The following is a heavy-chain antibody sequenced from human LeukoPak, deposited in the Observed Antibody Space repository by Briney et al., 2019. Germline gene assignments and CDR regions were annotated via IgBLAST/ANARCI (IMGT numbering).Heavy chain of an antibody. CDR3: TKDFDAATGY. V-gene: IGHV3-74*01. Sequence: PGGSLRLSCGASGFTFSTYWMHWVRQAPGEGLVWVSRINPDGSVTGYADSVRGRFTVSRDNAKNTVYLQMSSLRAEDTAVYYCTKDFDAATGYWGQGTLVTVSP. CDR2: INPDGSVT. D-gene: IGHD3-9*01. CDR1: GFTFSTYW. J-gene: IGHJ4*02.